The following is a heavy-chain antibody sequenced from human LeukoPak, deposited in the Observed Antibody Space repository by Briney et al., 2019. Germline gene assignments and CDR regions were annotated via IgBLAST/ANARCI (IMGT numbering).Heavy chain of an antibody. D-gene: IGHD1-26*01. J-gene: IGHJ4*02. Sequence: SGGSLRLSCAASGFTFSRYWMHWVRQAPGKGLVWVSLIKNDGSSTTYADPVKGRFTISRDNAKNTLFLQMNSLRADDTAIYYCASALGGQGGHWGQGTLVTVSS. CDR3: ASALGGQGGH. V-gene: IGHV3-74*03. CDR2: IKNDGSST. CDR1: GFTFSRYW.